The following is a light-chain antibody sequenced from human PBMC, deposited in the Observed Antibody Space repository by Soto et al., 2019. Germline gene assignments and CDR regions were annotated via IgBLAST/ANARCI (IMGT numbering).Light chain of an antibody. CDR3: QHYDTSLI. CDR2: GAS. CDR1: QSISIY. V-gene: IGKV3-20*01. J-gene: IGKJ4*01. Sequence: EIVLTQSPATLSLSPGERATLSCRASQSISIYLAWYQQKPGQAPRLLIYGASSRATGIPDRFSGSGSGTDFTLTISRLEPEDFAVYYCQHYDTSLIFGGGTKVDIK.